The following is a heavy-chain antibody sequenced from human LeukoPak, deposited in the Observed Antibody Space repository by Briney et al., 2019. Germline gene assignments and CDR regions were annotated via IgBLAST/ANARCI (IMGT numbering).Heavy chain of an antibody. CDR2: ISTSSTYI. D-gene: IGHD1-26*01. V-gene: IGHV3-21*01. CDR1: ELTISSYS. CDR3: ARHASGSSIGLIDF. Sequence: GGSLRLSCVVSELTISSYSMHWVRQAPGKGLEWVSYISTSSTYIYYADSVMGRFTISRDNAKNSLYLHMSSLRAADTAVYFCARHASGSSIGLIDFWGQGTLVTVSS. J-gene: IGHJ4*02.